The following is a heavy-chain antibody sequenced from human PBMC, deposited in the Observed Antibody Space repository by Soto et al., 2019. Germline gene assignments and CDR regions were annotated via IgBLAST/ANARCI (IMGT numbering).Heavy chain of an antibody. CDR2: IWYDGQRK. Sequence: QVQMVQSGGGVVQPGRSLRLSCAASGFTFRSYGMHWVRQAPGKGLEWLAIIWYDGQRKYYAGSVKGRFTISRDNSKNTMDLQMNSLRVEDTAVYYCARDRCGDDCDTRLAYWGQGNLVTVSS. V-gene: IGHV3-33*01. CDR1: GFTFRSYG. CDR3: ARDRCGDDCDTRLAY. J-gene: IGHJ4*02. D-gene: IGHD2-21*02.